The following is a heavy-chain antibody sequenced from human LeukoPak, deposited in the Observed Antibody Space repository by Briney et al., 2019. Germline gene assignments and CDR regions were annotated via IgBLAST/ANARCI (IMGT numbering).Heavy chain of an antibody. Sequence: KPSETLSLTCAVYDGSFSGYYWSWIRQPPGEGLEWIGVMTHTGSTNYNPSLKSRVTMSADTSKKQFSLKLTSVTAADTAVYFCARAQGRLVPPAYWGQGTLVTVSS. CDR2: MTHTGST. V-gene: IGHV4-34*01. CDR3: ARAQGRLVPPAY. D-gene: IGHD6-19*01. J-gene: IGHJ4*02. CDR1: DGSFSGYY.